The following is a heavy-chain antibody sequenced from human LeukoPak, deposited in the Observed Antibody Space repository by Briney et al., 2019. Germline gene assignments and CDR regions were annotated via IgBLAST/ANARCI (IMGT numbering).Heavy chain of an antibody. CDR2: ILYNGSNK. J-gene: IGHJ4*02. CDR3: ARERRIGYDVDVDY. Sequence: GGSLRLSCAASGFTFSSYGMHWVRQAPGKGLEWVAVILYNGSNKYYVDSVKGRFTISRDNSKNTLYLQMNSLRAEDTAVYYCARERRIGYDVDVDYWGQGTLVTVSS. V-gene: IGHV3-30*03. CDR1: GFTFSSYG. D-gene: IGHD5-12*01.